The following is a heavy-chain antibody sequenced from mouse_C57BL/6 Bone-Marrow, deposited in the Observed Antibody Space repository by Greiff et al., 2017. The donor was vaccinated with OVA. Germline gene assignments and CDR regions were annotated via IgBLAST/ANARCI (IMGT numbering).Heavy chain of an antibody. V-gene: IGHV14-4*01. CDR3: TTDYYSNSYAMDY. Sequence: VQLQQSGAELVRPGASVKLSCTASGFNIKDDYMHWVKQRPEQGLEWIGWIDPENGDTEYASKFQGKATITADTSSNTAYLQLSSLTSEDTAVYYCTTDYYSNSYAMDYWGQGTSVTVSS. CDR1: GFNIKDDY. D-gene: IGHD2-5*01. CDR2: IDPENGDT. J-gene: IGHJ4*01.